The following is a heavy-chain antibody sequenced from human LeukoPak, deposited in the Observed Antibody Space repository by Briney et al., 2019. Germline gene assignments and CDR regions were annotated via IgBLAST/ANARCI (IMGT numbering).Heavy chain of an antibody. CDR2: INEGGSEE. V-gene: IGHV3-7*03. CDR3: ARGRAAAFDN. Sequence: GGSLRLSCAASGFTFSNYWMCWVRQAPGKGLEWVANINEGGSEEYYVDSVKGRFTISRDNAENSLYLQMNSLRGEDTAVHYCARGRAAAFDNWGQGTLVTVSS. J-gene: IGHJ4*02. D-gene: IGHD6-13*01. CDR1: GFTFSNYW.